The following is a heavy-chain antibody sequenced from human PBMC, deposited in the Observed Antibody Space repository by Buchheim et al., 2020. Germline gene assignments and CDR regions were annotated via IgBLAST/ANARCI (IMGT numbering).Heavy chain of an antibody. V-gene: IGHV1-2*04. Sequence: QVQLVQSGAEVKKPGASVKVSCKASGYTFTGYYMHWVRQAPGQGLGWMGWINPNSGGTNYAQKFQGWVTMTRDTSISTAYMELSRLRSDDTAVYYCARGERQYCSSTSCYVASGPNGMDVWGQGTT. CDR1: GYTFTGYY. CDR3: ARGERQYCSSTSCYVASGPNGMDV. CDR2: INPNSGGT. J-gene: IGHJ6*02. D-gene: IGHD2-2*01.